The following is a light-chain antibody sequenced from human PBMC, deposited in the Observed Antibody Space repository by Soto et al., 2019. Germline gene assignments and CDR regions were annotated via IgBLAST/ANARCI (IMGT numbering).Light chain of an antibody. CDR2: GAS. V-gene: IGKV1-5*01. CDR1: ESMRNC. CDR3: QQCHRYVN. Sequence: DIQMTQSPSTLSASGGNIVTSTCRVSESMRNCLAWYQQKPGKAPKLLISGASSLPSWVPSRFSGSASGTEFTLTLSRLQPDDLATYYCQQCHRYVNFGQRTKVE. J-gene: IGKJ1*01.